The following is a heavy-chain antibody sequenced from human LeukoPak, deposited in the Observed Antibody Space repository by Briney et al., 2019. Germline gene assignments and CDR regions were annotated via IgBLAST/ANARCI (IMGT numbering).Heavy chain of an antibody. V-gene: IGHV4-39*01. CDR2: FYYSGST. J-gene: IGHJ5*02. CDR3: ARLNYDSGGYYGVPNWFDP. CDR1: GGSISSTNYY. D-gene: IGHD3-22*01. Sequence: SETLSLTCTVSGGSISSTNYYWGCIRQPPGKGLEWIRSFYYSGSTYYNPSLKSRVTISVDRSTNQFYLRMSSVTAADTAVYYCARLNYDSGGYYGVPNWFDPWGPGTLVTVSS.